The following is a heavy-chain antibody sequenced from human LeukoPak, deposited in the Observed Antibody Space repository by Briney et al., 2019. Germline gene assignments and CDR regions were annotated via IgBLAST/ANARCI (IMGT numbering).Heavy chain of an antibody. D-gene: IGHD3-22*01. CDR3: ARDLGRYYYDSSGYYYGH. V-gene: IGHV3-23*01. Sequence: GGSLRLSCAASGFTFSSYAVGWVRQAPGKGLEWVSVISGSGGSTYYADSVKGRFTISRDNSKNTLYLQMNSLRAEDTAVYYCARDLGRYYYDSSGYYYGHWGQGTLVTVSS. CDR1: GFTFSSYA. J-gene: IGHJ4*02. CDR2: ISGSGGST.